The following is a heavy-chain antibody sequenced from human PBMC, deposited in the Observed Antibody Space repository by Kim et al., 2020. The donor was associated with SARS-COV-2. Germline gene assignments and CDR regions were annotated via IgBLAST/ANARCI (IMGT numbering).Heavy chain of an antibody. CDR3: EASDY. Sequence: GGSLRLSCAASGFTFSTYAMSWARQAPGKGLEWFSTISASGLGTHYADSVKGRFTISRDNSRSTLFLQMNYLRAEDTAIYYCEASDYWGQGSLVTVSS. CDR1: GFTFSTYA. V-gene: IGHV3-23*01. J-gene: IGHJ4*02. CDR2: ISASGLGT.